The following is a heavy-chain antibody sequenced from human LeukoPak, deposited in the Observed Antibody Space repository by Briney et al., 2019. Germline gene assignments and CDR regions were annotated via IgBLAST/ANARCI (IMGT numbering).Heavy chain of an antibody. CDR3: ARAPPPPAAFKYYFDY. CDR1: GFTFSNYW. V-gene: IGHV3-7*01. J-gene: IGHJ4*02. Sequence: GGSLRLSCAASGFTFSNYWMSWVRQAPGKGLEWVANIKQDGSEKYYVDSVKGRFTISRDNAKNSLYLQMNGLRAEDTAVYYCARAPPPPAAFKYYFDYWGQGTLVTVSS. D-gene: IGHD2-2*01. CDR2: IKQDGSEK.